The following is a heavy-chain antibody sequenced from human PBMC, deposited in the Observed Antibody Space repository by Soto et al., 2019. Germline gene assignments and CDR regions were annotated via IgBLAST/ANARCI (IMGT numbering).Heavy chain of an antibody. J-gene: IGHJ4*02. CDR1: GFTFSSYG. D-gene: IGHD5-12*01. CDR3: ARLYSGYDWWAD. CDR2: ISYDGSNK. V-gene: IGHV3-30*03. Sequence: QVQLVESGGGVVQPGRSLRLSCAASGFTFSSYGMHWVRQAPGKGLEWVAVISYDGSNKYYADSVKGRFTISRDSSKNTLYLQMNSLRAEDTAVYYCARLYSGYDWWADWGQGTLVTVSS.